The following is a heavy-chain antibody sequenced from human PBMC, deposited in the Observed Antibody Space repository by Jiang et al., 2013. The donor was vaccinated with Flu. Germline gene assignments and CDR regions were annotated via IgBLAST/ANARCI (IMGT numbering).Heavy chain of an antibody. CDR1: GDSVSSNNAA. Sequence: QTLSLTCAISGDSVSSNNAAWSWIRQSPSRGLEWLGRTYYRSKWYNEYAVSVKSRITINPDTSKNQFSLQLNSVTPEGTAVYYCARGSYDSSWYWGQGTLVTVSS. V-gene: IGHV6-1*01. D-gene: IGHD6-6*01. CDR3: ARGSYDSSWY. J-gene: IGHJ4*02. CDR2: TYYRSKWYN.